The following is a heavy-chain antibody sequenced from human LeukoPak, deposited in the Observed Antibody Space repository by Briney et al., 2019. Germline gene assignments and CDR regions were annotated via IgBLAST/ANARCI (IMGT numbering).Heavy chain of an antibody. Sequence: GGSLRLSCAASGFTFSSYWMNWVRQAPGKGLEWVSSISSSSSYIYYADSVKGRFTISRDNAKNSLYLQMNSLRAEDTAVYYCARVPRYDGGSGGFDPWGQGTLVTVSS. V-gene: IGHV3-21*01. J-gene: IGHJ5*02. CDR1: GFTFSSYW. CDR2: ISSSSSYI. CDR3: ARVPRYDGGSGGFDP. D-gene: IGHD3-16*01.